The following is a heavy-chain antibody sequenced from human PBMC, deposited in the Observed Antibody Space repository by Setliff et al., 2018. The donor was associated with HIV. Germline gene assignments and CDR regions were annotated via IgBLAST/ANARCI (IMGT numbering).Heavy chain of an antibody. V-gene: IGHV3-33*08. J-gene: IGHJ3*02. CDR3: AKAASNLAAAGGPLDM. D-gene: IGHD6-13*01. Sequence: HPGGSLRLSCAASGFSLKNYAMRWVRQAPGKGLEWVALIWYDASKKEYSDSVEGRFNILRDDSKKTAYLQMNSLRDEDTALYYCAKAASNLAAAGGPLDMWGPGTVVTVSS. CDR1: GFSLKNYA. CDR2: IWYDASKK.